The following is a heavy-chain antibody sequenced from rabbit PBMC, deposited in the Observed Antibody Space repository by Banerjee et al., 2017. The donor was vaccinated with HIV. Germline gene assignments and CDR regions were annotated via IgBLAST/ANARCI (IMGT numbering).Heavy chain of an antibody. CDR3: ARLGHADYPYAYGLKL. D-gene: IGHD6-1*01. J-gene: IGHJ3*01. V-gene: IGHV1S45*01. CDR1: GFSFSSSYW. Sequence: QEQLEESGGDLVKPEGSLTLTCTASGFSFSSSYWICWVRQAPGKGLEWIACIYAGSSGSTYYASWAKGRFTISKTSSTTVTLQMTSLTVADTATYFCARLGHADYPYAYGLKLWGQGTLVTVS. CDR2: IYAGSSGST.